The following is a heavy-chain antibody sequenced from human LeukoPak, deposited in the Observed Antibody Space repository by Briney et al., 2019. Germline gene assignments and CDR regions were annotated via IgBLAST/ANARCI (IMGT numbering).Heavy chain of an antibody. CDR1: GFTFSSYW. CDR2: INSDGSST. J-gene: IGHJ4*02. V-gene: IGHV3-74*01. D-gene: IGHD5-18*01. Sequence: PGGSLRLSCAASGFTFSSYWMHWVRQAPGKGLVWVSRINSDGSSTSYADSVKGRFTISRDNAKNTLYLQMNSLRAEDTAVYYWAREPGYRYGYRDPGGGYWGQGTLVTVSS. CDR3: AREPGYRYGYRDPGGGY.